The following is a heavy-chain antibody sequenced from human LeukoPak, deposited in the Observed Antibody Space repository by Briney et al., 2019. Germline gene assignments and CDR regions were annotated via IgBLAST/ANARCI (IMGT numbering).Heavy chain of an antibody. CDR1: GYTFTSYG. D-gene: IGHD6-19*01. CDR2: ISAYNGNT. CDR3: AADGGSGWPPGAFDI. J-gene: IGHJ3*02. Sequence: ASVKVSCKASGYTFTSYGISWVRQAHGQGLEWMGWISAYNGNTNYAQKLQGRVTMTTDTSTSTAYMELRSLRSDDTAVYYCAADGGSGWPPGAFDIWGQGTMVTVSS. V-gene: IGHV1-18*01.